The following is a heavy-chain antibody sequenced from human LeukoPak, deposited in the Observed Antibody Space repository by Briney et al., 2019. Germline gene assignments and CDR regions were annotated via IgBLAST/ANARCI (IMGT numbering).Heavy chain of an antibody. Sequence: PGGSLRLSCAASGFIFSSYWMSWVRQAPGKGLEWVANIKQDGSEKYYVDSVKGRFTISRGNAKNSLYLQMNSLRAEDTAVYYCASLWFGESNYYYGVDVWGKGTTVTVSS. CDR3: ASLWFGESNYYYGVDV. CDR1: GFIFSSYW. CDR2: IKQDGSEK. J-gene: IGHJ6*04. D-gene: IGHD3-10*01. V-gene: IGHV3-7*03.